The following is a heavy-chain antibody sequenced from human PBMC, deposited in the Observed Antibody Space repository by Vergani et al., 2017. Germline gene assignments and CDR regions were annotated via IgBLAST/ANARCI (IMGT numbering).Heavy chain of an antibody. V-gene: IGHV4-30-4*08. CDR3: ARDYYGSVSYYKNWFDP. CDR1: GGSISSGDYY. CDR2: IYYSGST. J-gene: IGHJ5*02. D-gene: IGHD3-10*01. Sequence: QVQLQESGPGLVKPSQTLSLTCTVSGGSISSGDYYWSWIRQPPGKGLEWIGYIYYSGSTYYNPSLKSRVTISVDTSKNQFSLKLSSVTAADTAVYYCARDYYGSVSYYKNWFDPWGQGTLVTVSS.